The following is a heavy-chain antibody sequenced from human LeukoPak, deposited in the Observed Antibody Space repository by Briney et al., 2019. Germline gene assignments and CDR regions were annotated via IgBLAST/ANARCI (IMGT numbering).Heavy chain of an antibody. V-gene: IGHV1-69*06. D-gene: IGHD3-16*01. CDR3: ARSGRRDYDYVWGTTRWFDP. Sequence: SVKVSCKASGGTFSSYAISWVRQAPGQGPEWMGGIIPIFGTANYAQKFQGRVTITADKSTSTAYMELSSLRSEDTAVYYCARSGRRDYDYVWGTTRWFDPWGQGTLVTVSS. CDR2: IIPIFGTA. J-gene: IGHJ5*02. CDR1: GGTFSSYA.